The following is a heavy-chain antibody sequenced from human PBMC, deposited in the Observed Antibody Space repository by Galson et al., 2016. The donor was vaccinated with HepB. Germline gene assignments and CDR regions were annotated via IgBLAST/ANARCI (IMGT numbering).Heavy chain of an antibody. CDR3: AGGTGWLMDL. CDR2: IKQDGSET. Sequence: SLRLSCAASGFTFSNYTMNWVRQAPGKGPEWVANIKQDGSETKYVDSVKGRFTITRDNTKKSMYLQTNSLRVEDTAVYYCAGGTGWLMDLWGQGTRLTVSS. D-gene: IGHD3-22*01. J-gene: IGHJ4*02. CDR1: GFTFSNYT. V-gene: IGHV3-7*04.